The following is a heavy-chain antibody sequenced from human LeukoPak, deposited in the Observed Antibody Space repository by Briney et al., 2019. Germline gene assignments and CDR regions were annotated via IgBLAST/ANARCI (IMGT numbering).Heavy chain of an antibody. CDR1: GFSFGTHG. J-gene: IGHJ4*02. CDR3: AKLDSSGYFLAPMGGFDY. V-gene: IGHV3-23*01. CDR2: IGTKMTDT. Sequence: GGSLRLSCATSGFSFGTHGMSWVRQAPGEGLQWVSSIGTKMTDTNYADSVKGRFTISRDNTKNTLYLQMNSLRAEDTAVYYCAKLDSSGYFLAPMGGFDYWGQGTLVTVSS. D-gene: IGHD3-22*01.